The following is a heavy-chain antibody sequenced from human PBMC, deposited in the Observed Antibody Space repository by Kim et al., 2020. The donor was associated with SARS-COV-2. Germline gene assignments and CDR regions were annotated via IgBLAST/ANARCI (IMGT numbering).Heavy chain of an antibody. CDR2: INHSGST. CDR1: GGSFSGYY. CDR3: ASRKWLLIGRPTPE. Sequence: SETLSLTCAVYGGSFSGYYWSWIRQPPGKGLEWIGEINHSGSTNYNPSLKSRVTISVDTSKNQFSLKLSSVTAADTAVYYCASRKWLLIGRPTPEWGQGTLVTVSS. J-gene: IGHJ4*02. V-gene: IGHV4-34*01. D-gene: IGHD3-22*01.